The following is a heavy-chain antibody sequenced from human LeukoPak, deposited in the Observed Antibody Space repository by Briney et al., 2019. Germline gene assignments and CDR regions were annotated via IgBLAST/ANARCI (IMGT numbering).Heavy chain of an antibody. CDR2: INHSGST. CDR1: GGSFSGYY. Sequence: SETLSLTCAVYGGSFSGYYWSWFRQPPGKGLEWIGEINHSGSTNYNPSLKSRVTISVDTSMNQFSLKLSSVTAADTAVYYCASGRGANYYGSGSFDYWGQGTLVTVSS. D-gene: IGHD3-10*01. CDR3: ASGRGANYYGSGSFDY. V-gene: IGHV4-34*01. J-gene: IGHJ4*02.